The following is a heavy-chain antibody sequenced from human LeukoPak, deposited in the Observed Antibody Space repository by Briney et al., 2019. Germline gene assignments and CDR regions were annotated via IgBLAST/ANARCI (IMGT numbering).Heavy chain of an antibody. CDR1: GFTFSGSW. CDR3: ARALGSSSDY. CDR2: IDDDGSNT. D-gene: IGHD1-26*01. Sequence: GGSLRLSCAASGFTFSGSWMHWVRQAPGKGLVWVSRIDDDGSNTTYADSVKGRFTISRDNAKNTLYLQMNSLRAEDTAVYYCARALGSSSDYWGQGTLVTVS. V-gene: IGHV3-74*01. J-gene: IGHJ4*02.